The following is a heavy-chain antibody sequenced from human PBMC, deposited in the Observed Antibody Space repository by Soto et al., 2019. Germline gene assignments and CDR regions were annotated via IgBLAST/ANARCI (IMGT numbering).Heavy chain of an antibody. D-gene: IGHD6-13*01. CDR2: ISAYNGNT. V-gene: IGHV1-18*01. CDR1: GYTFTNYA. J-gene: IGHJ4*02. CDR3: ARDLAAAGTFDC. Sequence: QVPLLQSGAEVKKPGASVKVSCKASGYTFTNYAFSWVRQAPGQGLEWMGWISAYNGNTNYPQKLQGRVTMTTDTSTSTAYMELRSLRSDDTAVYYCARDLAAAGTFDCWGQGTLVTVSS.